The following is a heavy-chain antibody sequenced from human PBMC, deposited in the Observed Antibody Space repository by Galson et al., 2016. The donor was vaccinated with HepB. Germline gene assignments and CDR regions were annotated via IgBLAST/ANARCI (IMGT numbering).Heavy chain of an antibody. Sequence: SVKVSCKVSGYTLSELSIHWVRQAPGKGLEWMGGFDPEDGETIYAQKFQGRVTMTEDTSTDTAYMELSSLRSEDTAVYYCTIPEDMIRGRSPPGYYYFYGMDVWGQGTTVTISS. CDR3: TIPEDMIRGRSPPGYYYFYGMDV. D-gene: IGHD3-10*01. J-gene: IGHJ6*02. CDR2: FDPEDGET. V-gene: IGHV1-24*01. CDR1: GYTLSELS.